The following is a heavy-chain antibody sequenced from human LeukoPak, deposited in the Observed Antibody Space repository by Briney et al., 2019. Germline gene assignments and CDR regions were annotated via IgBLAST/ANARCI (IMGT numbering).Heavy chain of an antibody. CDR3: VREFRGGYFDY. V-gene: IGHV1-46*01. J-gene: IGHJ4*02. CDR2: INPDGIST. Sequence: ASVKVSCKASGNTFTNCYVHWERQAPGQGLEWLGLINPDGISTNYAQRSQGRVIMTRDTSTGTVYMELSSLISDDTALYYCVREFRGGYFDYWGQGTLVTVSS. D-gene: IGHD3-10*01. CDR1: GNTFTNCY.